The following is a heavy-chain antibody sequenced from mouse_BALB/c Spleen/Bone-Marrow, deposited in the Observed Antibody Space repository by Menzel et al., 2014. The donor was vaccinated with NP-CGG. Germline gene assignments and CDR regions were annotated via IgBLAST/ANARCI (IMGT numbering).Heavy chain of an antibody. CDR3: SRNYDYDEGAWFTY. D-gene: IGHD2-4*01. CDR1: GYTFTNYW. J-gene: IGHJ3*01. Sequence: QVQLQQSGAELVKPGASVKLSCKTSGYTFTNYWIQWVKQRPGQSLGWIGEIFPGTDTSYYNEKFKDKATLTVDTSSSTAYIQLSNLTSEDSAVYFCSRNYDYDEGAWFTYWGQGTLVTVSA. V-gene: IGHV1S132*01. CDR2: IFPGTDTS.